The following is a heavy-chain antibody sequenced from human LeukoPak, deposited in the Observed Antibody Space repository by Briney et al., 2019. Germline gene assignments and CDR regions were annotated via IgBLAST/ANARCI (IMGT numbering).Heavy chain of an antibody. V-gene: IGHV4-34*01. D-gene: IGHD4-11*01. Sequence: ASETLSLTCVVYGGSFSGYYWSWIRQPPGKGLEWIGEINHSGSTNYNPSLKSRVTISVDTSKNQFSLKLSSVTAADTAVYYCARGTYDYRKNYYYSMDVWGQGATVTVSS. J-gene: IGHJ6*02. CDR1: GGSFSGYY. CDR2: INHSGST. CDR3: ARGTYDYRKNYYYSMDV.